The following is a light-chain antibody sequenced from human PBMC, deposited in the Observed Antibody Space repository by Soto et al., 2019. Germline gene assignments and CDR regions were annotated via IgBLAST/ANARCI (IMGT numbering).Light chain of an antibody. Sequence: EIVMTQSPATLSVSPGDIVTLSCRASESINRNLVWYQKRPGQAPRLVIYGASTRATGIPARFSGSGSGTDFTLTISSLQSEDLAVYYCQQCHNWPRTFGQGTKVDIK. J-gene: IGKJ1*01. CDR3: QQCHNWPRT. CDR1: ESINRN. V-gene: IGKV3-15*01. CDR2: GAS.